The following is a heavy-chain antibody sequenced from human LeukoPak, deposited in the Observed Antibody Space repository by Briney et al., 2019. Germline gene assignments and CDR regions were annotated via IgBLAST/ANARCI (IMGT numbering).Heavy chain of an antibody. Sequence: SETLSPTCTVSGGSISGNYWSWIRQPPGKGLEWIGYIYYSGSTNYNPSLKSRVTISADTSKKQLSLKLSSVAAADTAVYYCARGLSRRDGFRFWGQGTLVTVSS. D-gene: IGHD5-24*01. CDR3: ARGLSRRDGFRF. V-gene: IGHV4-59*01. J-gene: IGHJ4*02. CDR2: IYYSGST. CDR1: GGSISGNY.